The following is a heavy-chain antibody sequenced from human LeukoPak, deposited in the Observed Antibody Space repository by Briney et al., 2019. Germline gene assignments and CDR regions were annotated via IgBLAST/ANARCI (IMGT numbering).Heavy chain of an antibody. CDR2: ISSASNTI. CDR1: GFTFSSYS. D-gene: IGHD3-10*01. Sequence: GGSLRLSCAASGFTFSSYSMNWVRQAPGKGLEWVSYISSASNTIYYADSVKGRFTISRDDAKNSLYLQMNSLRAEDTAMYYCARDGWFGDNNWFDPWGQGTLVTVSS. CDR3: ARDGWFGDNNWFDP. J-gene: IGHJ5*02. V-gene: IGHV3-48*01.